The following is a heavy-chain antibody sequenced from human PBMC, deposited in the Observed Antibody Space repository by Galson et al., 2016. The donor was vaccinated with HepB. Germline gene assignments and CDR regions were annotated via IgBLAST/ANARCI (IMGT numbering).Heavy chain of an antibody. CDR3: SRNPGYCSGGSCRPTWFAP. J-gene: IGHJ5*02. CDR1: GGTFSSFA. CDR2: TIRIFGTP. D-gene: IGHD2-15*01. Sequence: SVKVSCKASGGTFSSFAMSWVRQAPGQGLEWMGGTIRIFGTPIYAQTFQGRVTITADDSTRVAHMELRTLTSDDTAVYYCSRNPGYCSGGSCRPTWFAPWGQGTLVTVSS. V-gene: IGHV1-69*13.